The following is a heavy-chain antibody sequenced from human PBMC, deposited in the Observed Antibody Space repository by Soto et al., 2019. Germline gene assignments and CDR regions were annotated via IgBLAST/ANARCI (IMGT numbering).Heavy chain of an antibody. D-gene: IGHD3-3*01. CDR2: ISAYNGNT. CDR3: ARDQDDFWSGYYTAPSDY. J-gene: IGHJ4*02. V-gene: IGHV1-18*01. Sequence: SVKVSCKASGYTFTSYGISWVRQAPGQGLEWMGWISAYNGNTNYAQKLQGRVTMTTDTSTSTAYMELRSLRSDDTAVYYCARDQDDFWSGYYTAPSDYWGQGTLVTVSS. CDR1: GYTFTSYG.